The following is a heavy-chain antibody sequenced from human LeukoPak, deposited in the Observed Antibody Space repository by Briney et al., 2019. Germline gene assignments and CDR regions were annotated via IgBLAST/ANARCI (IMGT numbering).Heavy chain of an antibody. Sequence: GGSLRLSCAASGFMFDDYGMSWVRQAPGKGLEWVSAISGSGGSTYYADSVKGRFTISRDNSKNTLYLQMNSLRAEDTAVYYCAKDRVYIPTGSYYSWGQGTLVTVSS. CDR1: GFMFDDYG. V-gene: IGHV3-23*01. CDR3: AKDRVYIPTGSYYS. CDR2: ISGSGGST. J-gene: IGHJ4*02. D-gene: IGHD1-26*01.